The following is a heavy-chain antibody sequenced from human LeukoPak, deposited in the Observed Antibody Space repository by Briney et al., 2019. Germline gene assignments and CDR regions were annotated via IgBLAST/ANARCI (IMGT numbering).Heavy chain of an antibody. CDR1: GGSISSYY. D-gene: IGHD1-14*01. CDR3: VRTNPWDLTYYFDY. V-gene: IGHV4-59*01. CDR2: IYYSGST. Sequence: PSETLSLTCTVSGGSISSYYWSWIRQPPGKGLEWIGYIYYSGSTNYNPSLKSRVTISVDTSKNQFSLKLSSVTAADTAVYYCVRTNPWDLTYYFDYWGQGTLVTVSS. J-gene: IGHJ4*02.